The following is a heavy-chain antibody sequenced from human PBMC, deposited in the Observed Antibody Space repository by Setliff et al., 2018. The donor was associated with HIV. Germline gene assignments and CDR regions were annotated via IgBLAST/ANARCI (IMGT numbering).Heavy chain of an antibody. J-gene: IGHJ6*03. V-gene: IGHV4-38-2*01. CDR3: ARHGTYDAHYSYMDV. CDR1: GFSISSGHY. D-gene: IGHD5-12*01. Sequence: SETLSLTCAVSGFSISSGHYWAWIRQPPGKGLEWIGSIYHSGTTYDNPSLKSRVTISVDSSKNHFSLILSSVTAADTAVYYCARHGTYDAHYSYMDVWGKGTTVTVSS. CDR2: IYHSGTT.